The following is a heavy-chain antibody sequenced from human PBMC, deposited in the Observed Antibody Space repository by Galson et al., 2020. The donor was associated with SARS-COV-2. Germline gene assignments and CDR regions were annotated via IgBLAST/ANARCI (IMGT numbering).Heavy chain of an antibody. CDR1: GGSISSGTYS. Sequence: SETLSLTCAVSGGSISSGTYSWSWIRQPPGKGLEWIGYIYHSGTTYHNPSLKSRVTISVDRSKNQFSLKLSSVTAADTAVYYCTRVAHSGTGRPFYFDFWGQGTLVTVSS. J-gene: IGHJ4*02. V-gene: IGHV4-30-2*01. D-gene: IGHD3-10*01. CDR3: TRVAHSGTGRPFYFDF. CDR2: IYHSGTT.